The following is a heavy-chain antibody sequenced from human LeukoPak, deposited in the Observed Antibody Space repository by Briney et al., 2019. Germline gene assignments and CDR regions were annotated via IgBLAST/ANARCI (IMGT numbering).Heavy chain of an antibody. CDR2: ISGSGGST. CDR3: AKDLKRYCSSTSCYPFDY. Sequence: GGSLRLSCAASGFTFSSYAMGWVRQAPGKGLEWVSAISGSGGSTYYADSVKGRFTISRDNSKNTLYLQMNSLRAEDTAVYYCAKDLKRYCSSTSCYPFDYWGQGTLVTVSS. CDR1: GFTFSSYA. D-gene: IGHD2-2*01. V-gene: IGHV3-23*01. J-gene: IGHJ4*02.